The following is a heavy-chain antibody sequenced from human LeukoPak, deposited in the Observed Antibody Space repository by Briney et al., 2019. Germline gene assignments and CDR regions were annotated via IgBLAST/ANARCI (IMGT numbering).Heavy chain of an antibody. CDR1: GYTFTGHY. Sequence: ASVKVSCKASGYTFTGHYMHWVRQAPGQGLEWMGWINPNNGGTDCAQKFQGRVNMTRDTSISTVYMELISLMSDDTAVYYCARDVGTLEVLDYWGQGNLATVSS. J-gene: IGHJ4*02. V-gene: IGHV1-2*02. CDR3: ARDVGTLEVLDY. CDR2: INPNNGGT. D-gene: IGHD3-3*01.